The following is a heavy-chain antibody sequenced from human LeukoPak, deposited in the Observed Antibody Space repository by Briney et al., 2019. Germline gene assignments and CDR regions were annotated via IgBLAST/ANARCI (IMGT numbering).Heavy chain of an antibody. CDR1: GGSFSHYY. CDR2: IYSSGST. D-gene: IGHD1-14*01. V-gene: IGHV4-4*07. Sequence: PSETLSLTCTVSGGSFSHYYWSWIRQPAGKGLEGIGRIYSSGSTNYNPSVESRVTMSVDTSNNQFSLKLTSVTAADTAVYYCARQPPEYYGMDVWGQGTTVTVS. CDR3: ARQPPEYYGMDV. J-gene: IGHJ6*02.